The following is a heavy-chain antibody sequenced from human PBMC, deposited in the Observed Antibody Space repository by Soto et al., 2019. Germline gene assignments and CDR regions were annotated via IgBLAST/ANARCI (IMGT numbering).Heavy chain of an antibody. CDR3: AKADLIAVAAPDIPNGGSGFDY. D-gene: IGHD6-19*01. CDR1: GFTFSSYA. Sequence: QTGGSLRLSCAASGFTFSSYAMSWVRQAPGKGLEWVSAISGSGGSTYYADSVKGRFTISRDDSKNTLYLQMNSLRAEDTAVYYCAKADLIAVAAPDIPNGGSGFDYWGQGTLVTVSS. J-gene: IGHJ4*02. V-gene: IGHV3-23*01. CDR2: ISGSGGST.